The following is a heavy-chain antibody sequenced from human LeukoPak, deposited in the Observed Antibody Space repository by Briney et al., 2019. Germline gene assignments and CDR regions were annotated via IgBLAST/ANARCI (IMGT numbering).Heavy chain of an antibody. CDR3: AKASYYDYVWGSYPSDY. D-gene: IGHD3-16*02. V-gene: IGHV3-23*01. CDR2: ISGSGGST. J-gene: IGHJ4*02. Sequence: PGGSLRLSCAASGFTFSSYAMSWVRQAPGKGLEWVSAISGSGGSTYYADSVKGRFTISRDNSKNTLYLQMNSLRAEDTAVYYCAKASYYDYVWGSYPSDYWGQGTLVTVSS. CDR1: GFTFSSYA.